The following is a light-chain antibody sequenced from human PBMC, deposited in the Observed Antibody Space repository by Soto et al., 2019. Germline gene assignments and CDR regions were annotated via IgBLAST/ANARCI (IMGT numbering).Light chain of an antibody. CDR1: QSVSSN. CDR3: QQYNNWPPT. V-gene: IGKV3-15*01. J-gene: IGKJ5*01. CDR2: GAS. Sequence: EIVMTQSPATLSVSPGERATLSCRASQSVSSNLAWYQQKPGQAPRLLIYGASTRATGIPARFSGSGSGTEFTLTICSLQSEDFAVYYCQQYNNWPPTFGQGTRLEIK.